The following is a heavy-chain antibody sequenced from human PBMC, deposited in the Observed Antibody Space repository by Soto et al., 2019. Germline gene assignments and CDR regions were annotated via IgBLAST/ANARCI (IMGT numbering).Heavy chain of an antibody. CDR2: IYYSGST. V-gene: IGHV4-59*01. D-gene: IGHD3-3*01. CDR3: ARGRAFWSGYSY. CDR1: GGSISSYY. J-gene: IGHJ4*02. Sequence: SETLSLTCTVSGGSISSYYWSWIRQPPGKGLEWIGYIYYSGSTNYNPSLKSRVTISVDTSKNQFSLKLSSVTAADTAVYYCARGRAFWSGYSYWSQGTLVTVSS.